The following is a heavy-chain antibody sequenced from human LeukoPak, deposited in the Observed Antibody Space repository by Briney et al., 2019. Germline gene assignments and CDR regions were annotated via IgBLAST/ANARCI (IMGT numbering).Heavy chain of an antibody. D-gene: IGHD1-26*01. CDR2: ISYDGGET. CDR3: AREREWELVGYFDL. V-gene: IGHV3-30*04. Sequence: GGSLRLSCAASGFTFSGNAMHWVRQAPGQGLEWLTLISYDGGETYYADSVKGRFTISRDNSKNTLYLQMNSLRAADTAVYYCAREREWELVGYFDLWGRGTLVTVSS. J-gene: IGHJ2*01. CDR1: GFTFSGNA.